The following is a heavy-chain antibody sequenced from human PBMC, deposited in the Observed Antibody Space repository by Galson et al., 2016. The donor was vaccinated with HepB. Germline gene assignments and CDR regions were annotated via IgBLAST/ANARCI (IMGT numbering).Heavy chain of an antibody. CDR1: GFTFSSYW. V-gene: IGHV3-74*03. CDR3: ARAKPDSSGWYTLDAFDI. D-gene: IGHD6-19*01. Sequence: SLRLSCAASGFTFSSYWMHWVRQALGMGLVWVSRINSDGRSITYADSVKGRFTISRDNAKNPLYLQMNSLRAEDTAVYYCARAKPDSSGWYTLDAFDIWGQGTMVSVSS. CDR2: INSDGRSI. J-gene: IGHJ3*02.